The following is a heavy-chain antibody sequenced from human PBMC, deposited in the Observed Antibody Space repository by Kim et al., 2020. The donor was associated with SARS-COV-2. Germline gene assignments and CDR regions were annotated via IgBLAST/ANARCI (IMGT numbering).Heavy chain of an antibody. CDR2: IYYSGST. CDR1: GGSISSSSYY. D-gene: IGHD3-22*01. J-gene: IGHJ3*02. CDR3: ARHSYTYYYDSSGYPYAFDI. V-gene: IGHV4-39*01. Sequence: SETLSLTCTVSGGSISSSSYYWGWIRQPPGKGLEWIGSIYYSGSTYYNPSLKSRVTISVDTSKNQFSLKLSSVTAADTAVYYCARHSYTYYYDSSGYPYAFDIWGQGTMVTVSS.